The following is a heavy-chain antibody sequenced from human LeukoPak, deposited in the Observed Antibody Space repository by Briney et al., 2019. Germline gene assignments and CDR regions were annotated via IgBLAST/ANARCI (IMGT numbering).Heavy chain of an antibody. CDR3: AKGVKFGESNFDY. J-gene: IGHJ4*02. CDR1: GFTFSSYG. D-gene: IGHD3-10*01. Sequence: GGSLRLSCAASGFTFSSYGMHWVRQAPGKGLEWASLISNSDGSTYYADSVKGRFTISRDNSKSTLYLRMSSLRAEDTAVYYCAKGVKFGESNFDYWGQGTLVTVSS. V-gene: IGHV3-23*01. CDR2: ISNSDGST.